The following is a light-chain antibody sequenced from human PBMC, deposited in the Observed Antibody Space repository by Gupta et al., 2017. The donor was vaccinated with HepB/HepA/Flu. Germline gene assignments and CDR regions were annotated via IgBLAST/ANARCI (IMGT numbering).Light chain of an antibody. Sequence: DIQLTQSPSFLSASVGDRVTITCRARQGISRYLAWYQQKPVKAPKLLISAASNLQSGVPSRFSGSGSETEFTLTISSRQPEDFATYYCQQLKSYPLTFGPGTKVDIK. CDR3: QQLKSYPLT. CDR2: AAS. J-gene: IGKJ3*01. V-gene: IGKV1-9*01. CDR1: QGISRY.